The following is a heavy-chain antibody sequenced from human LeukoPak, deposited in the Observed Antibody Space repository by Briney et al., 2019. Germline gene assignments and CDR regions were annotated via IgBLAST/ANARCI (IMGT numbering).Heavy chain of an antibody. D-gene: IGHD3-22*01. J-gene: IGHJ3*02. CDR1: GFTFSTQW. V-gene: IGHV3-7*01. Sequence: SGGSLRLSCTASGFTFSTQWMTWVRQAPGKGLEWMANIKEDGSEKNYVDSVEGRFTISRDNAKNSLYLQMNSLRAEDTAVYYCARDHHRRYYDSQARDTFDIWGQGTMVTVSS. CDR2: IKEDGSEK. CDR3: ARDHHRRYYDSQARDTFDI.